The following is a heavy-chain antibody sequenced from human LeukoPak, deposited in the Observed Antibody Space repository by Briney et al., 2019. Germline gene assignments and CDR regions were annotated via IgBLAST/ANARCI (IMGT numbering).Heavy chain of an antibody. J-gene: IGHJ4*02. Sequence: GGSLRLSCAASGFTFSSYAMHWVRQAPGKGLEWVAVISYDGSNKYYADSVKGRFTISRDNSKNTLYLQMNSLRAEDTAVYYCAKDPSGVYDFDYWGQGTLVTVSS. CDR3: AKDPSGVYDFDY. CDR1: GFTFSSYA. D-gene: IGHD2-8*01. V-gene: IGHV3-30-3*01. CDR2: ISYDGSNK.